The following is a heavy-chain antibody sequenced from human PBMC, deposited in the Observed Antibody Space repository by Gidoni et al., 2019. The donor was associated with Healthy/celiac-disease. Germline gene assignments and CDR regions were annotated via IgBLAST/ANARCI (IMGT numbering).Heavy chain of an antibody. CDR3: ARVYYDFWSGYPGGFDY. J-gene: IGHJ4*02. Sequence: QVQLQQWGAGLLKPSETLSLTCAVYGGSFSGYYWSWIRQPPGKGLEWIGEINHFGSTNYNQSLKSRVTISVDTSKNQFSLKLISVTAAYTAVYYCARVYYDFWSGYPGGFDYLGQGTLVTVSS. V-gene: IGHV4-34*01. CDR2: INHFGST. CDR1: GGSFSGYY. D-gene: IGHD3-3*01.